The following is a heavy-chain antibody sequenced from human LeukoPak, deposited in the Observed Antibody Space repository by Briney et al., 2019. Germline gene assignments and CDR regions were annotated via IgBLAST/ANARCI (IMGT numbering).Heavy chain of an antibody. V-gene: IGHV1-69*13. CDR2: IIPIFGTA. D-gene: IGHD3/OR15-3a*01. J-gene: IGHJ4*02. CDR3: ARLWPAASSSSFDY. Sequence: SVKVSCKASRGTFSSYAISWVRQAPGQGLEWMGGIIPIFGTANYAQKFQGRVTITADESTSTAYMELSSLRSEDTAVYYCARLWPAASSSSFDYWGQGTLVTVSS. CDR1: RGTFSSYA.